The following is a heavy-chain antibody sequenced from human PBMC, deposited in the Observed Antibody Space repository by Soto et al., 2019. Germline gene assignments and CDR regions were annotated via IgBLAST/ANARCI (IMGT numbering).Heavy chain of an antibody. CDR2: LTGNGGTT. Sequence: PGGSLRLSCEASGFTFSNFGMSWVRQAPGKGLEWVSGLTGNGGTTYYADSVKGRFTISRDNAKNSLYLQMNSLRAEDTAVYYCARDRLNTYYYDSSGRVDYWGQGTLVTVSS. D-gene: IGHD3-22*01. V-gene: IGHV3-23*01. J-gene: IGHJ4*02. CDR1: GFTFSNFG. CDR3: ARDRLNTYYYDSSGRVDY.